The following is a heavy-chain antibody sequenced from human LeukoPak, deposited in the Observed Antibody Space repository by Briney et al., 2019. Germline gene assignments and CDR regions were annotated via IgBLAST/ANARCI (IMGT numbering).Heavy chain of an antibody. CDR1: GXSFSGFC. Sequence: HGESLKISFTGSGXSFSGFCIVWLRQMTGKGLEWMGIIYPDDSQTRYSPSFQGQVIMSVDKSINTAYLQWSSLKASDTAMYYCATSSMMTTVTTHASDIWGQGTMVTVSS. J-gene: IGHJ3*02. V-gene: IGHV5-51*01. CDR3: ATSSMMTTVTTHASDI. CDR2: IYPDDSQT. D-gene: IGHD4-17*01.